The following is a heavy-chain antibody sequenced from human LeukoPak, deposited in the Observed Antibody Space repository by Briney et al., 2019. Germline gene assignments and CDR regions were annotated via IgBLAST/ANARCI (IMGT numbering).Heavy chain of an antibody. CDR1: GYTFTGYY. Sequence: RASVKVSCKASGYTFTGYYMHWVRQAPGQGLEWMGWINPNSGGTNYAQKFQGRVTMTRDTSISTAYMELSRLRSDDTAVYYCARGSAWFGDFALEDNWFDPWGQGTLVTVSS. CDR2: INPNSGGT. D-gene: IGHD3-10*01. J-gene: IGHJ5*02. V-gene: IGHV1-2*02. CDR3: ARGSAWFGDFALEDNWFDP.